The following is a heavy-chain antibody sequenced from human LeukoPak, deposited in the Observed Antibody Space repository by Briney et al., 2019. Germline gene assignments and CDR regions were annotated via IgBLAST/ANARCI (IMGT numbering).Heavy chain of an antibody. D-gene: IGHD6-19*01. Sequence: ASVKVSCKASGYTFTSYGISWVRQAPGQGLEWMGWISAYNGNTNYAQKLQGRVTMTTDTSTSTAYMELRSLRSDDTAVYNCARLAVAGLGGYYMDVWGKGTTITVSS. V-gene: IGHV1-18*01. CDR1: GYTFTSYG. J-gene: IGHJ6*03. CDR3: ARLAVAGLGGYYMDV. CDR2: ISAYNGNT.